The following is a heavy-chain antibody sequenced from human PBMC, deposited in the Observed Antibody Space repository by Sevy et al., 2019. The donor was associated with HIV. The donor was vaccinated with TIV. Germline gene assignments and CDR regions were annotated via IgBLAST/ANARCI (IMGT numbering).Heavy chain of an antibody. V-gene: IGHV3-30-3*01. Sequence: GGSLRLSCAASGFTFSSYPMHWVRQAPGKGLEWVAVISYDGNNKHYIDSVRGRFTISRDNSKNMLYLQMNSLRAEDTAVYYCASQVKHSSGWYGGGFDIWGQGTMVTVSS. CDR3: ASQVKHSSGWYGGGFDI. J-gene: IGHJ3*02. CDR1: GFTFSSYP. D-gene: IGHD6-19*01. CDR2: ISYDGNNK.